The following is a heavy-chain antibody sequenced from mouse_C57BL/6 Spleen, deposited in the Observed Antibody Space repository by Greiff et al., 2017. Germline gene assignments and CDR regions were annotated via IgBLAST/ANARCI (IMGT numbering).Heavy chain of an antibody. V-gene: IGHV5-6*01. CDR2: LSSGGSYT. D-gene: IGHD3-2*02. Sequence: EVKLMESGGDLVKPGGSLKLSCAASGFTFSSYGMSWVRQTPDKRLEWVATLSSGGSYTYYPDSVKGRFTISRDNAKNTLYLQMSSLKSEDTAMYYCARHQTAQATDAMDYWGQGTSVTVSS. J-gene: IGHJ4*01. CDR3: ARHQTAQATDAMDY. CDR1: GFTFSSYG.